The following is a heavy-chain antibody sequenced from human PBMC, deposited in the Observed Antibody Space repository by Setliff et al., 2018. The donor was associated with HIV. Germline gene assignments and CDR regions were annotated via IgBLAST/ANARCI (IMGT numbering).Heavy chain of an antibody. CDR2: INAGNGNT. D-gene: IGHD2-15*01. CDR3: ARMRSCSGGSCLPGALYYYHIDV. V-gene: IGHV1-3*01. CDR1: GYTFTTHA. J-gene: IGHJ6*03. Sequence: GASVKVSCKASGYTFTTHAMHWVRQAPGQRLEWMGWINAGNGNTNYADKLQGRVTLTTDTSTTTVYMELRSLRSDDTAVYYCARMRSCSGGSCLPGALYYYHIDVWGKGTTVTVSS.